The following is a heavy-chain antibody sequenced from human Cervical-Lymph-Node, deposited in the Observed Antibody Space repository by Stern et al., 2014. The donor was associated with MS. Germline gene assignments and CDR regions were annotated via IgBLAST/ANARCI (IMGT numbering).Heavy chain of an antibody. D-gene: IGHD2-15*01. Sequence: QVTLVQSGVQAKKPGASVKVSCQASGYIFTSYGISWVRPASGHGLECMGWISAYNGNTNYAQKLQGRVTMTTDTSTSTAYMELRSLRSDDTAVYYCARGLLGSENAFDIWGQGTMVTVSS. V-gene: IGHV1-18*01. J-gene: IGHJ3*02. CDR2: ISAYNGNT. CDR1: GYIFTSYG. CDR3: ARGLLGSENAFDI.